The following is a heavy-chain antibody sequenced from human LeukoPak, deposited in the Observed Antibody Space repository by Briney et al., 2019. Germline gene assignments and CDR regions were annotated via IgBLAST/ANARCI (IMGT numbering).Heavy chain of an antibody. Sequence: PGGSLRLSCAASGFTFSSYAMSWVRQAPGKGLEWVSAISGSGGSTYYADSVKGRFTISRDNSKNTLYLQMNSLKTEDTAVYYCTTDLIQRGYDYGDYYYYGMDVWGQGTTVTVSS. CDR3: TTDLIQRGYDYGDYYYYGMDV. J-gene: IGHJ6*02. CDR1: GFTFSSYA. CDR2: ISGSGGST. D-gene: IGHD5-12*01. V-gene: IGHV3-23*01.